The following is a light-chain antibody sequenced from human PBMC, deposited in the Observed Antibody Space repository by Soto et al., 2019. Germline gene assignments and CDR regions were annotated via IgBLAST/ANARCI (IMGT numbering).Light chain of an antibody. V-gene: IGLV2-14*01. Sequence: QSVLTQPASVSGSPGQSITISCTGTSSDVGGYNYVSWYQQHPGKAPKLMIHDASNRPSGVSNRFSGSKSGNTASLTISGLQAEDEADYYCSSYTSSSTLPYVFGTGTKVTVL. CDR3: SSYTSSSTLPYV. CDR2: DAS. CDR1: SSDVGGYNY. J-gene: IGLJ1*01.